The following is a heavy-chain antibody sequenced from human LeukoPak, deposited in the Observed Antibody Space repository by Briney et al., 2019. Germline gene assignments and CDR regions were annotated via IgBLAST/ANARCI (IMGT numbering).Heavy chain of an antibody. CDR3: ARDSLTMVRGVIKTPGY. CDR2: INTNTGNP. D-gene: IGHD3-10*01. V-gene: IGHV7-4-1*02. J-gene: IGHJ4*02. CDR1: GRTFSRYA. Sequence: VASVKVFCKASGRTFSRYAIRWVRQPPGQGLEWMGCINTNTGNPTYAQGFTGRFVFSLDTSVSTAYLQISSLKAEDTAVYYCARDSLTMVRGVIKTPGYWGQGTLVTVSS.